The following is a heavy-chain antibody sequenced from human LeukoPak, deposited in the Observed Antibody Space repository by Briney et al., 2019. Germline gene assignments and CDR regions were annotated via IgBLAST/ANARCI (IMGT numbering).Heavy chain of an antibody. V-gene: IGHV3-9*01. Sequence: SLRLSCAASGFTFDDYAMHWVRQAPGKGLEWVLGISWNSGSIGYADSVKGRFTISRDNAKNSPYLQMNSLRAEDTALYYCAKDILGRGVAATSTRIDYWGQGTLITVSS. CDR2: ISWNSGSI. CDR3: AKDILGRGVAATSTRIDY. CDR1: GFTFDDYA. J-gene: IGHJ4*02. D-gene: IGHD2-15*01.